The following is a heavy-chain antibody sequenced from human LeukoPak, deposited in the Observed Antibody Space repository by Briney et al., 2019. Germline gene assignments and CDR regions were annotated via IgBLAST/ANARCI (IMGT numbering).Heavy chain of an antibody. CDR3: AKLRELVTYYYYYGLDV. CDR1: GFTFSNYG. CDR2: ISYDGVNK. J-gene: IGHJ6*02. V-gene: IGHV3-30*18. D-gene: IGHD1-1*01. Sequence: GGSLRLSCAASGFTFSNYGMHWVRQAPGKGLEWVALISYDGVNKYYADSVKGRFTISRDNSKNTLYLRMNSLRVEDTALYYCAKLRELVTYYYYYGLDVWAKGPRSPSP.